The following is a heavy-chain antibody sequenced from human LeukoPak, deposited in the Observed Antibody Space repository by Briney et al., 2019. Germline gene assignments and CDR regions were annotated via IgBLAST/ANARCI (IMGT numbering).Heavy chain of an antibody. CDR2: IYSGSPT. D-gene: IGHD4-17*01. J-gene: IGHJ4*02. Sequence: ASETLSLTCTVSGDSISSTTYYWGWIRQPPGKGLEWIGTIYSGSPTFYSPSLKSRVTMSLDTSKNHFSLKLTSVTAADTAVYYCARDFLRDYGDPFDSWGQGTLVTVSS. V-gene: IGHV4-39*07. CDR3: ARDFLRDYGDPFDS. CDR1: GDSISSTTYY.